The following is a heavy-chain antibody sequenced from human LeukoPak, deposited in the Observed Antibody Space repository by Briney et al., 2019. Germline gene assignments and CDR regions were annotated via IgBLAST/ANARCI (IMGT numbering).Heavy chain of an antibody. Sequence: PGGSLRLSCAASGFTFGSSAMSWVRQAPRKGLKWVSSISSSGDTTNYADSVKGRFTISRDTYKNTLYLQMTSLRAEDTALYYCAKGLYSAYSDWGQGTLVAVSS. V-gene: IGHV3-23*01. CDR1: GFTFGSSA. CDR3: AKGLYSAYSD. D-gene: IGHD3-22*01. J-gene: IGHJ4*02. CDR2: ISSSGDTT.